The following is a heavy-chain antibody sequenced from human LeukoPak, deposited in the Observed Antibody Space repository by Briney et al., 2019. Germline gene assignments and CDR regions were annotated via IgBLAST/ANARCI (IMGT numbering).Heavy chain of an antibody. D-gene: IGHD6-13*01. CDR2: ISSSSSYI. J-gene: IGHJ6*02. CDR1: GFTFSSYS. Sequence: GGSLRLSCAASGFTFSSYSMNWVRQAPGKGLEWVSSISSSSSYIYYADSVKGRFTISRDNAKNSLYLQMNSLRAEDTAMYYCARAPLTGQQPVRDGLDVWGQGTTVTVSS. V-gene: IGHV3-21*01. CDR3: ARAPLTGQQPVRDGLDV.